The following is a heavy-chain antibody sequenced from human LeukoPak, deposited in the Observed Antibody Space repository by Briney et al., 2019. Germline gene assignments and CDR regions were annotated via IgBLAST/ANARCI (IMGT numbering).Heavy chain of an antibody. CDR1: GFTFSNAW. CDR3: TTAPWVGATCVY. D-gene: IGHD1-26*01. Sequence: GGSLRLSCAASGFTFSNAWMSWVRQAPGRGLEWVGRIKSKTDGGTADYAAPVQGRFAISRDDSKNTLYLQMNSLKSEDTAVYYCTTAPWVGATCVYWGQGTLVTVSS. V-gene: IGHV3-15*01. CDR2: IKSKTDGGTA. J-gene: IGHJ4*02.